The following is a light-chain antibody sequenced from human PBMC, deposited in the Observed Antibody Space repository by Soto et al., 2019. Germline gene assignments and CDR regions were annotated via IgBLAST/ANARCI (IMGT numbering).Light chain of an antibody. CDR3: EEYGCSPQT. J-gene: IGKJ1*01. Sequence: EIVLTQSPGTLSLFPGERATLSCRASQSVRSAYLAWYHQKPGQSPRLLIYGASISATGVPARFIGSGSARALSLNTRSLEPEDFAVDYCEEYGCSPQTFGPGTKVEI. CDR2: GAS. V-gene: IGKV3-20*01. CDR1: QSVRSAY.